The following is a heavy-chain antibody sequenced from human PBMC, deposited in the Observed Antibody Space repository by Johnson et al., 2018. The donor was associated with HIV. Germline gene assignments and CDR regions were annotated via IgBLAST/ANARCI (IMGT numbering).Heavy chain of an antibody. CDR3: ARGNSVAARIGAFDI. J-gene: IGHJ3*02. D-gene: IGHD6-6*01. CDR2: IGTAGDT. V-gene: IGHV3-13*01. Sequence: EVQLVESGGGLVQPGGSLRLSCAASGFTFSSYDMHWVRQATGKGLEWVSAIGTAGDTYYPGSVKGRFTISRENAKNTLCLQMNSLRPEDTAVFYCARGNSVAARIGAFDIWGQGTMVTVSS. CDR1: GFTFSSYD.